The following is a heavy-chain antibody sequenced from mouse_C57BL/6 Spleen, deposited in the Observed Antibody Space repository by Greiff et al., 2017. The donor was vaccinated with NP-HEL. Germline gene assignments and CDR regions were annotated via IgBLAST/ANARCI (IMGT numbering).Heavy chain of an antibody. CDR1: GYAFSSSW. J-gene: IGHJ4*01. CDR3: ARSYYGIYAMDY. V-gene: IGHV1-82*01. D-gene: IGHD1-1*01. Sequence: VQLQQSGPELVKPGASVKISCKASGYAFSSSWMNWVKQRPGKGLEWIGRIYPGDGDTNYNGKFKGKATLTADKSSSTAYMQLSSLTSEDSAVYCCARSYYGIYAMDYWGQGTSVTVSS. CDR2: IYPGDGDT.